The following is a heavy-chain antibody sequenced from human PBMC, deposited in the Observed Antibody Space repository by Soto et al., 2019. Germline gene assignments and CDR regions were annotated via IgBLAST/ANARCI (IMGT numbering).Heavy chain of an antibody. V-gene: IGHV4-34*01. CDR2: INHSGST. Sequence: SETLSLTCAVYGGSFSGYYWSWIRQPPGKGLEWIGEINHSGSTNYNPSLKSRVTISVDTSKNQFSLKLSSVTAADTAVYYCASGPGYCSSTSCLYYYYYGMDVWGQGTTVTVSS. CDR1: GGSFSGYY. J-gene: IGHJ6*02. D-gene: IGHD2-2*01. CDR3: ASGPGYCSSTSCLYYYYYGMDV.